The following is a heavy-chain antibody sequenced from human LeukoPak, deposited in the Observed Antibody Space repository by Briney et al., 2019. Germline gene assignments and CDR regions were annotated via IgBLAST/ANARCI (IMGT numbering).Heavy chain of an antibody. CDR1: GGSFSGYY. V-gene: IGHV4-34*01. D-gene: IGHD2-15*01. CDR2: INHSGST. CDR3: ARGLSDYCSGGSCYYFDY. J-gene: IGHJ4*02. Sequence: LSETLSLTCVVYGGSFSGYYWSWVRPPPGKGREWIGEINHSGSTNYNPSLKSRVTISVDTSKNQFSLKLSSVTAADTAVYYCARGLSDYCSGGSCYYFDYWGQGTLVTVSS.